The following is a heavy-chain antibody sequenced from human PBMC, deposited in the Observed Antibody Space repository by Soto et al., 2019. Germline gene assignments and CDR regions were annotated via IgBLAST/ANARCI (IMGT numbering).Heavy chain of an antibody. V-gene: IGHV4-4*09. CDR3: ARTLDYGHMDV. Sequence: TSETLSLTCTVSGDSVRNQYWSWIRRPPGRGLEWIGYIYRSGSTKYNPSLKSRLTISVDTSKNQFSLKLSSVTAADTAVYYCARTLDYGHMDVWGKGTTVTVSS. J-gene: IGHJ6*03. D-gene: IGHD3-16*01. CDR2: IYRSGST. CDR1: GDSVRNQY.